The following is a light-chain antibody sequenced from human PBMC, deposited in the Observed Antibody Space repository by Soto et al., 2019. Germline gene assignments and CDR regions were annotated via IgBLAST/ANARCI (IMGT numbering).Light chain of an antibody. Sequence: QSVLTQPASVSGSPGQSITISCAGTMRDVGAYNLVSWYQQHPGRAPQLIIYEVRNRPSGISFRFSGSKSGNTASLTISGLQADDEADYYCSYYTSKSSLIFGGGTKLTVL. CDR1: MRDVGAYNL. CDR2: EVR. J-gene: IGLJ2*01. V-gene: IGLV2-14*01. CDR3: SYYTSKSSLI.